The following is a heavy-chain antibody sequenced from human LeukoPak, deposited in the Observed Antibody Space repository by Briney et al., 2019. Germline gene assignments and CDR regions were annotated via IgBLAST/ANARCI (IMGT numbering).Heavy chain of an antibody. J-gene: IGHJ4*02. D-gene: IGHD3-10*01. V-gene: IGHV4-61*01. CDR1: GYSISSGYY. CDR2: IYYSGST. CDR3: ARHELWYGSGPFDY. Sequence: SETLSLTCTVSGYSISSGYYWSWIRQPPGKGLEWIGYIYYSGSTNYNPSLKSRVTISVDTSKNQFSLKLSSVTAADTAVYYCARHELWYGSGPFDYWGQGTLVTVSS.